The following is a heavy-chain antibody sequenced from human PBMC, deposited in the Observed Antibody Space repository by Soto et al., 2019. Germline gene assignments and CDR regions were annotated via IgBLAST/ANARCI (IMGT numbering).Heavy chain of an antibody. J-gene: IGHJ3*02. CDR3: ARDRGHDFWIGYYYSQELGDFDI. V-gene: IGHV3-21*01. Sequence: PGGSLRLSCAASGFTFSSYSMNWVRQAPGKGLEWVSSISSSSSYIYYADSVKGRFTISRDNAKNSLYLQMNSLRAEDTAVYYCARDRGHDFWIGYYYSQELGDFDIWGQGTMVTV. D-gene: IGHD3-3*01. CDR1: GFTFSSYS. CDR2: ISSSSSYI.